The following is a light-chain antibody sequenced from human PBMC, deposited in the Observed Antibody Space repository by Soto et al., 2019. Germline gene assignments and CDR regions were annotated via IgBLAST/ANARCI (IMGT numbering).Light chain of an antibody. CDR1: SSNIGAGYD. CDR3: QSYDSSLSGSI. Sequence: QSALTQPPSVSGAPGQRVTISCTGSSSNIGAGYDVHWCQQLPGTAPKLLIYGNSNRPSGVPDRFSGSKSGTSASLAITGLQAEDEADYYCQSYDSSLSGSIFGGGTKVTVL. CDR2: GNS. J-gene: IGLJ2*01. V-gene: IGLV1-40*01.